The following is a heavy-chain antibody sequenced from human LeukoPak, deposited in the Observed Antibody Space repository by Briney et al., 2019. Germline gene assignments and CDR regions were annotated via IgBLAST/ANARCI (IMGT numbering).Heavy chain of an antibody. CDR2: IWYDGSNK. V-gene: IGHV3-33*06. CDR3: AKGRADYYYYYMDV. CDR1: GFTFSSYG. Sequence: GGSLRLSCAASGFTFSSYGMHWVRQAPGKGLEWVAVIWYDGSNKYYADSVKGRFTISRDDSKNTLYLQMNSLRAEDTAVYYCAKGRADYYYYYMDVWGKGTTVTVSS. J-gene: IGHJ6*03.